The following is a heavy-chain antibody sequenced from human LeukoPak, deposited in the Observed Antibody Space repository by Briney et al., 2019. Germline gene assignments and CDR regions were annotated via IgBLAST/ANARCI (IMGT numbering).Heavy chain of an antibody. CDR3: AKVVLAMGGVFEI. J-gene: IGHJ3*02. CDR1: GYTFTGYY. V-gene: IGHV1-2*02. CDR2: INPNSGDT. Sequence: ASVKVSCKASGYTFTGYYMHWVRQAPGQGLEWRGRINPNSGDTNYAQKFQGRVTMTRDTSISTAYMGLSRLRSDDTAVNYCAKVVLAMGGVFEICGQETMVSVSS. D-gene: IGHD5-18*01.